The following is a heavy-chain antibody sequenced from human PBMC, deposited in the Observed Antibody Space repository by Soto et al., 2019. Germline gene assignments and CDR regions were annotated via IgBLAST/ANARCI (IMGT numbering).Heavy chain of an antibody. CDR1: GYTFTSYG. J-gene: IGHJ6*02. V-gene: IGHV1-18*01. CDR2: ISAYNGNT. Sequence: ASVKVSCKASGYTFTSYGISWVRQAPGQGLEWMGGISAYNGNTNYAQKLQGRVTMTADTSTSTAYMELSSLRSEDTAVYYCATVYGSGSYYNDYSHYGMDVCGQGTTVTVSS. CDR3: ATVYGSGSYYNDYSHYGMDV. D-gene: IGHD3-10*01.